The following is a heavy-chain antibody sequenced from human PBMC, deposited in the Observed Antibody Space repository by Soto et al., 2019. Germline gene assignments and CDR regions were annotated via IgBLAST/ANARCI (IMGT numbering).Heavy chain of an antibody. CDR2: INSDGSST. V-gene: IGHV3-74*01. Sequence: EVQLMESGGGLVQPGGSLRLSCAASGFTFSSYWMHWVRQAPGKGLVWISRINSDGSSTTYADSVKGRFTISRDNAKNTLYLQMNSLRAEDTAVYYCVRGEGGWETYWGQGTLVTVSS. D-gene: IGHD6-19*01. CDR1: GFTFSSYW. J-gene: IGHJ4*02. CDR3: VRGEGGWETY.